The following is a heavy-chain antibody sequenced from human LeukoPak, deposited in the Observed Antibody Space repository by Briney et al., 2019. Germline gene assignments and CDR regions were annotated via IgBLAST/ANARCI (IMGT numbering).Heavy chain of an antibody. CDR3: ARVYGGSYLGFDY. V-gene: IGHV3-33*01. CDR1: GFSFKDTG. J-gene: IGHJ4*02. Sequence: GRSLRLSCAASGFSFKDTGMHWVRQAPGKSPEWLTIIWYDGSTKYYAAYVKGRFTVSRDNSKNILYLQMNRLRAEDTAVYYCARVYGGSYLGFDYWGQGTLVTVSS. CDR2: IWYDGSTK. D-gene: IGHD1-26*01.